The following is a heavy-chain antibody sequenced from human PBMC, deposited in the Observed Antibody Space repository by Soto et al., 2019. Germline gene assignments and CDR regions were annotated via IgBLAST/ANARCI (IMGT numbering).Heavy chain of an antibody. J-gene: IGHJ6*02. CDR2: ISAYNGNT. V-gene: IGHV1-18*01. CDR3: ARIPGSYLYYYYGMDV. CDR1: GYTFTSYG. Sequence: ALVKVSCKASGYTFTSYGISWVRQAPGQGLEWMGWISAYNGNTNYAQKLQGRVTMTTDTSTSTAYMELRSLRSDDTAVYYCARIPGSYLYYYYGMDVWGQGTTVTVSS. D-gene: IGHD1-26*01.